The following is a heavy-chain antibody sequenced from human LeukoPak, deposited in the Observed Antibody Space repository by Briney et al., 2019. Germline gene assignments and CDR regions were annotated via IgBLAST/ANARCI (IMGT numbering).Heavy chain of an antibody. J-gene: IGHJ6*02. CDR3: ARQSLVVVPAAIYYYYGMDV. CDR1: GYTFTXYG. CDR2: ISAYNGNT. Sequence: VXXSCKXXGYTFTXYGISWVRQAPGQGLEGMGWISAYNGNTNYAQKLQGRVTMTTDTSTSTAYMELRSLRSDDTAVYYCARQSLVVVPAAIYYYYGMDVWGQGTTVTVSS. V-gene: IGHV1-18*01. D-gene: IGHD2-2*01.